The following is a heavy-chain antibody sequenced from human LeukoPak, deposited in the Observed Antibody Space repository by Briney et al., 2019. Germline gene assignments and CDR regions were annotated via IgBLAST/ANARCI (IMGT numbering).Heavy chain of an antibody. J-gene: IGHJ3*02. CDR3: ARDRAHYYDSSGHAFDI. V-gene: IGHV4-59*01. Sequence: KPSETLSPTCTVSGGSISSYYWSWIRQPPGKGLEWIGYIYYSGSTNYNPSLKSRVTISVDTSKNQFSLKLSSVTAADTAVYYCARDRAHYYDSSGHAFDIWGQGTMVTVSS. D-gene: IGHD3-22*01. CDR2: IYYSGST. CDR1: GGSISSYY.